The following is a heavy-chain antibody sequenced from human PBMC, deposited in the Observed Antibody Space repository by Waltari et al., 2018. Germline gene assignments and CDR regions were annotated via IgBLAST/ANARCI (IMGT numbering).Heavy chain of an antibody. CDR3: ARAVAGTRSPGAMYYYMDV. V-gene: IGHV4-59*01. D-gene: IGHD6-19*01. CDR1: GGSISSYY. J-gene: IGHJ6*03. CDR2: IYYSGST. Sequence: QVQLQESGPGLVKPSETLSLTCTVSGGSISSYYWSWIRPPPGKGLEWIGYIYYSGSTNYNPSLKSRVTISVDTSKNQFSLKLSSVTAADTAVYYCARAVAGTRSPGAMYYYMDVWGKGTTVTVSS.